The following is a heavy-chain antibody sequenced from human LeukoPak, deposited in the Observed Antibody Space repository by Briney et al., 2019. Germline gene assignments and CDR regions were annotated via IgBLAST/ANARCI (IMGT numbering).Heavy chain of an antibody. Sequence: SETLSLTCAVSGGSISSSNWWSWVRQPPGKGLEWIGEIYHSGSTNYNPSLKSRVTISVDKSKNQFSLKLSSVTAADTAVYYCARESGIAAAGSPGAFDIWGHGTMVTVSS. V-gene: IGHV4-4*02. CDR2: IYHSGST. CDR3: ARESGIAAAGSPGAFDI. D-gene: IGHD6-13*01. J-gene: IGHJ3*02. CDR1: GGSISSSNW.